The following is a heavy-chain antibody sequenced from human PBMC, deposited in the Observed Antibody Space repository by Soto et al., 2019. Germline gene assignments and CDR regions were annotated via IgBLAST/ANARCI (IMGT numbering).Heavy chain of an antibody. V-gene: IGHV1-69*12. CDR1: GGTFSSYA. CDR2: HIPIFGTA. Sequence: QVQLVQSGAEVKKPGSSVQVSCKASGGTFSSYAISWVRQAPGQGLEWMGGHIPIFGTANYAQKFQGSFTVTADESTSTAYMELSSLRSEDTAVYYCAGRFLGWSPLAYWGQGTLVTVSS. J-gene: IGHJ4*02. D-gene: IGHD3-3*01. CDR3: AGRFLGWSPLAY.